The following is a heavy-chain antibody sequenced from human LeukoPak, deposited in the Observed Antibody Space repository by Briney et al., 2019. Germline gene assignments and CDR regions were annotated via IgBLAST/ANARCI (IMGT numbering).Heavy chain of an antibody. V-gene: IGHV3-64*01. Sequence: GGSLRLSCAASGFTFSSYAMHWVRQAPGKGLEYVSAISSNGGSTYYANSVKGRFTISRDNSKNTLYLQMGSLRAEDMAVYYCARDSRPAMATYYFDYWGQGTLVTVSS. D-gene: IGHD5-18*01. CDR2: ISSNGGST. CDR3: ARDSRPAMATYYFDY. J-gene: IGHJ4*02. CDR1: GFTFSSYA.